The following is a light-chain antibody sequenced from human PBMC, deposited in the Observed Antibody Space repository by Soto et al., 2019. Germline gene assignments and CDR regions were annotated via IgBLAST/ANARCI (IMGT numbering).Light chain of an antibody. V-gene: IGLV3-1*01. J-gene: IGLJ2*01. Sequence: SYELTQPPSVSVSPGQTASITCAGDKLGDKYACWYQQKPGQSPVLVIYQDSKRHSGIPERFSGSKSGKTATLTISGTQAMDEADYYCQAWDSSTVVFGGGTKVTVL. CDR1: KLGDKY. CDR3: QAWDSSTVV. CDR2: QDS.